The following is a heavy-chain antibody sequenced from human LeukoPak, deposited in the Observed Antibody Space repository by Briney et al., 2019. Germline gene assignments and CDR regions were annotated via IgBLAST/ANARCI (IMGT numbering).Heavy chain of an antibody. J-gene: IGHJ5*02. D-gene: IGHD3-22*01. CDR1: GYTFTNYD. CDR3: ARGMFGYYDSSGYYGSYNWFDP. V-gene: IGHV1-8*01. Sequence: ASVKVSCKASGYTFTNYDINWVRQATGQGLEWMGWMNPNSGNTGYAQKFQGRVTMTRNASISTAYMELSSLRSEDTAVYYCARGMFGYYDSSGYYGSYNWFDPWGQGTLVTVSS. CDR2: MNPNSGNT.